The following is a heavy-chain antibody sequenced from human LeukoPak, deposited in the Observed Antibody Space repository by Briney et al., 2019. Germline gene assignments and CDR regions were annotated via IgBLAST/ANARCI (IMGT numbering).Heavy chain of an antibody. V-gene: IGHV3-23*01. J-gene: IGHJ4*02. CDR2: ISGSGGSK. CDR1: GFTFSSYV. D-gene: IGHD1-26*01. CDR3: VKQDSGSWLIDH. Sequence: GGSLRLSCAASGFTFSSYVMSWVRQAPGKGLEWVSGISGSGGSKYYAESVKGRFTISRDNSKSTLHLQMSSLRAEDTAVYYCVKQDSGSWLIDHWGQGTLVTVSS.